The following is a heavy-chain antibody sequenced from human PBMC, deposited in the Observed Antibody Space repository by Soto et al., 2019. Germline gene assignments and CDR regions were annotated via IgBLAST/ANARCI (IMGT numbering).Heavy chain of an antibody. CDR3: ADPPTSDY. V-gene: IGHV3-23*01. CDR1: GFTFSSFA. CDR2: IGRSGGDA. Sequence: EVQVLESGGGLVQPGGSLRLSCAASGFTFSSFAMSWVRQAPGKGLEWVSAIGRSGGDAYYADSVKGRFTISRDNSKNTLYLQMNSLRADDTAIYYCADPPTSDYWGQGTLVTVSS. J-gene: IGHJ4*02.